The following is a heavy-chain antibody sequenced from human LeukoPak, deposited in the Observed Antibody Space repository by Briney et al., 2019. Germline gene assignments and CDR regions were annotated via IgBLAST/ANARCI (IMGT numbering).Heavy chain of an antibody. D-gene: IGHD6-13*01. CDR3: ARPDGDSSSWPLFGFDY. CDR2: IWPANSDT. J-gene: IGHJ4*02. V-gene: IGHV5-51*01. CDR1: GYSFPNYW. Sequence: GESLKISCKVSGYSFPNYWIGWVRQMPGKGLEWMGIIWPANSDTRYSPSFRGQVTISADRSISTAYLQWSSLKASDTAMYYCARPDGDSSSWPLFGFDYWGQGTLVTVSS.